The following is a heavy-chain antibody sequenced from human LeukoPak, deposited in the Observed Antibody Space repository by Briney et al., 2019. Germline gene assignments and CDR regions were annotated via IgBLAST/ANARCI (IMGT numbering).Heavy chain of an antibody. CDR2: IYYSGST. J-gene: IGHJ6*03. CDR1: GGSISSSSYY. V-gene: IGHV4-39*07. D-gene: IGHD2-15*01. CDR3: ARGYCSGGSCYSYYYYNYMDV. Sequence: SETLSLTCTVSGGSISSSSYYWGWIRQPPGKGLEWIGSIYYSGSTYYNPSLKIRVTISVDTSKNQSSLKLSSVTAADTAVYYCARGYCSGGSCYSYYYYNYMDVWGKGTTVTVSS.